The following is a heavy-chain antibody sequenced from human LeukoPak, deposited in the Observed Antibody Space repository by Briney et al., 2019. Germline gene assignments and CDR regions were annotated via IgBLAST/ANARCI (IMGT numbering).Heavy chain of an antibody. CDR2: ISGSGGST. V-gene: IGHV3-23*01. CDR3: AKRSYSSSWYSYFQH. J-gene: IGHJ1*01. Sequence: PGASLRLSCAASGFTFSSYAMSWVRQAPGKGLEWVSAISGSGGSTHYADSVKGRFTISRDNSKNTLYLQMNSLRAEDTAVYYCAKRSYSSSWYSYFQHWGQGTLVTVSS. D-gene: IGHD6-13*01. CDR1: GFTFSSYA.